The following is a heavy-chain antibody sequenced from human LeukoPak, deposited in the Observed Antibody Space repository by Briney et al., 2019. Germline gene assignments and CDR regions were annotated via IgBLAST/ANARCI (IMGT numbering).Heavy chain of an antibody. D-gene: IGHD6-19*01. CDR2: INPKRDNT. CDR3: ARPEQWLGQKGDYFDY. V-gene: IGHV1-2*02. J-gene: IGHJ4*02. Sequence: ASVKVSCKASGYTFIDYYIHWVRQAPGQGLEWMGWINPKRDNTKYAQKCQGRITMTRDTSISTAYMELSRLRSDDTAVYYCARPEQWLGQKGDYFDYWGQGTLVTVSS. CDR1: GYTFIDYY.